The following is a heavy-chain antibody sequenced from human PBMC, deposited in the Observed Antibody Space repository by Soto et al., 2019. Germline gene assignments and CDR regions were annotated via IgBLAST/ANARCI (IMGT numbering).Heavy chain of an antibody. D-gene: IGHD3-22*01. Sequence: QVQLVQSGAEVKKPGSSVKVSCKASGGTFSSYAISWVRQAPGQGLEWMGGIIPMFGTADYAQKFQGRVTIPAYXSTSTAYMELSSLRSEDTAVYYCASHYYDSSGYNYYCGMDVWGQGTTVTVSS. CDR1: GGTFSSYA. CDR3: ASHYYDSSGYNYYCGMDV. CDR2: IIPMFGTA. J-gene: IGHJ6*02. V-gene: IGHV1-69*12.